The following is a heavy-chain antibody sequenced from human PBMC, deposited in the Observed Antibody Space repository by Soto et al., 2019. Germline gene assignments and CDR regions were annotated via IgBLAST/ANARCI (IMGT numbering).Heavy chain of an antibody. Sequence: GGSLRLSCAASGFTFSSYAMSWVRQAPGKGLEWVSAISGSGGSTYYADSVKGRFTISRDNSKNTLYLQMNSLGAEDTAVYYCAKGGCSGGSCYSGYYYYYMDVWGKGTTVTVSS. J-gene: IGHJ6*03. D-gene: IGHD2-15*01. CDR2: ISGSGGST. CDR3: AKGGCSGGSCYSGYYYYYMDV. V-gene: IGHV3-23*01. CDR1: GFTFSSYA.